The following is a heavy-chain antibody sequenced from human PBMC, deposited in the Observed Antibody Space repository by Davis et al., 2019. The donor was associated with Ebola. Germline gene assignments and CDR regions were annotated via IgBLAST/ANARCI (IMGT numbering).Heavy chain of an antibody. CDR2: IWYDGSNK. CDR1: GFTFSTYG. J-gene: IGHJ5*02. D-gene: IGHD3-10*01. V-gene: IGHV3-33*01. CDR3: ARGDPFPRGGFDP. Sequence: GESLKISCAASGFTFSTYGMHWVRQALGKGLEWVAVIWYDGSNKYFADSVKGRFTISRDNSKNTLYLQMNSLTAEDTAVYYCARGDPFPRGGFDPWGQGTLVTVSS.